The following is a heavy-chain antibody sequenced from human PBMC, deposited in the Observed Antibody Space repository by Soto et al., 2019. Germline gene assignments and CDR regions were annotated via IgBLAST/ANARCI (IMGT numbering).Heavy chain of an antibody. D-gene: IGHD6-13*01. V-gene: IGHV3-30*18. CDR1: GFTFSSYG. CDR3: ANGPGSSWYYYYYGMDV. J-gene: IGHJ6*02. CDR2: ISYDGSNK. Sequence: QVQLVESGGGVVQPGRSLRLSCAASGFTFSSYGMHWVRQAPGKGLEWVAVISYDGSNKYYADSVKGRFTISRDNSKNTLYLQMNSLRAEDTAVYYCANGPGSSWYYYYYGMDVWGQGTTVTVSS.